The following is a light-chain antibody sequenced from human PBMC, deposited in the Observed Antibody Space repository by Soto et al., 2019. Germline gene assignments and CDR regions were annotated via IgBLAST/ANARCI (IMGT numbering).Light chain of an antibody. J-gene: IGKJ2*01. Sequence: EIVLTQSPATLSSFPGDRVTLSCRASQSVSNNLAWYQQKPGQVPRLLIYAASTRATGIPARFSGSGSGTEFTLTISSLQSEDFAVYYCQQYNTWPRAFGQGTKLEIK. CDR1: QSVSNN. CDR2: AAS. V-gene: IGKV3-15*01. CDR3: QQYNTWPRA.